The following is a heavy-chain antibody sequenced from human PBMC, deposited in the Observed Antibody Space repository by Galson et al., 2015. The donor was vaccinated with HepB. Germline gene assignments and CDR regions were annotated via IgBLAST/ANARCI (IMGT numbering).Heavy chain of an antibody. CDR3: AANSESRY. Sequence: SLIYSNGVTKYADSVKGRLTISRDNSKNTLFLQMSSLRADDTAVYYCAANSESRYWGQGTLVTVSS. J-gene: IGHJ4*02. D-gene: IGHD1-26*01. V-gene: IGHV3-66*01. CDR2: IYSNGVT.